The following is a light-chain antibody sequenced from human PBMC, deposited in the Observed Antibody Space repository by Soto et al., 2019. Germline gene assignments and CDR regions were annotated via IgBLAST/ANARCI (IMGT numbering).Light chain of an antibody. Sequence: QSALTQPASVSGSPGQSVTISCAGTSSDVGGYNFVSWYQQHPGKAPQLMIYDVSSRPSGVSNRFSGSKSGNTASLTISGLQAEDEADYYCSSYTSSYTDVFGTGTQLTVL. CDR1: SSDVGGYNF. J-gene: IGLJ1*01. CDR3: SSYTSSYTDV. V-gene: IGLV2-14*03. CDR2: DVS.